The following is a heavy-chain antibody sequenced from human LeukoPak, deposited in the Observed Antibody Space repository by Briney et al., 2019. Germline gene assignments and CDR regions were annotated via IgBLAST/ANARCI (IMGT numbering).Heavy chain of an antibody. V-gene: IGHV1-18*01. CDR3: ARGLTYYDFWSGYRYYYYYGMDV. D-gene: IGHD3-3*01. CDR1: GYTFTSYG. Sequence: ASVKVSCKASGYTFTSYGISWVRQAPGQGLEWMGWISAYNGNTNYAQKLQGRVTMTTDTSTGTAYMELRSLRSEDTAVYYCARGLTYYDFWSGYRYYYYYGMDVWGQGTTVTVSS. J-gene: IGHJ6*02. CDR2: ISAYNGNT.